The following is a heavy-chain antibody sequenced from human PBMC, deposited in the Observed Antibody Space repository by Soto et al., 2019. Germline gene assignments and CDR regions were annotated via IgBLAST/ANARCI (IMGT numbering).Heavy chain of an antibody. Sequence: PGGSLRLSCAASGFTFSSYGMHWVRQAPGKGLEWVSYISSSSSTIYYADSVKGRFTISRDNAKNSLYLQMNSLRAEDTAVYYCARDKIDGGYPIDYWGQGTLVTVSS. J-gene: IGHJ4*02. CDR1: GFTFSSYG. CDR3: ARDKIDGGYPIDY. D-gene: IGHD3-16*01. CDR2: ISSSSSTI. V-gene: IGHV3-48*01.